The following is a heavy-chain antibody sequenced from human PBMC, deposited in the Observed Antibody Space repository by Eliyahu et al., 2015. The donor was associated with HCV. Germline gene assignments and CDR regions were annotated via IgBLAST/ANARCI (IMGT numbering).Heavy chain of an antibody. CDR2: VSGGTSST. D-gene: IGHD5-12*01. CDR3: AKVGHSAYDFDGMDV. Sequence: EVQLLESGGGLVQPGGSLXLXCAASGFXFXGYGMXWVRQAPGKGLEWVSTVSGGTSSTYYADSVKGRFTISRDNSKNTLYLQMNSLRAEDTAVYYCAKVGHSAYDFDGMDVWGQGTTVTVSS. CDR1: GFXFXGYG. V-gene: IGHV3-23*01. J-gene: IGHJ6*02.